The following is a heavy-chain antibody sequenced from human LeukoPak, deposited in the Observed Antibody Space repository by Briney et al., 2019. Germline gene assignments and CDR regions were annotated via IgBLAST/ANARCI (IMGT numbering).Heavy chain of an antibody. CDR2: INHSGST. Sequence: SETLSLTCAVYGGSFSGYYWSWIRQPPGKGLEWIGEINHSGSTNYNPSLKSRVTISVDTSKNQFSLKLISVTAADTAVYYCARGPSGWCFDYWGQGTLVTVSS. V-gene: IGHV4-34*01. CDR3: ARGPSGWCFDY. J-gene: IGHJ4*02. D-gene: IGHD6-19*01. CDR1: GGSFSGYY.